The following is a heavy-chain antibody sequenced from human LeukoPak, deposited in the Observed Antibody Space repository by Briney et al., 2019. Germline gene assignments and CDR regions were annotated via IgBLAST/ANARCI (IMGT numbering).Heavy chain of an antibody. J-gene: IGHJ4*02. CDR1: GFTFDDYA. D-gene: IGHD3-9*01. Sequence: PGGSLRLSCAASGFTFDDYAMHWVRQAPGKGLEWDSGISWNSGSIGYADSVKGRFTISRDNAKNSLYLQMNSLRAEDTALYYCARSPYYDILTGYYFDYWGQGTLVTVSS. CDR2: ISWNSGSI. V-gene: IGHV3-9*01. CDR3: ARSPYYDILTGYYFDY.